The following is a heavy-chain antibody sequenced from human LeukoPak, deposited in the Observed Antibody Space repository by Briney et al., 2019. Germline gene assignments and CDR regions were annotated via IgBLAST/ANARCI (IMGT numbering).Heavy chain of an antibody. J-gene: IGHJ6*02. CDR2: IYSGGST. CDR3: AREAPLYYGEGYGMDV. Sequence: PGGSLRLSCAASGFTVSSNYMSWVRQAPGKGLEWVSVIYSGGSTYYADSVKGRFTISRDNSKNTLYLQMNSLRAEDTAVYYCAREAPLYYGEGYGMDVWGQGTTVTVSS. D-gene: IGHD3-3*01. V-gene: IGHV3-53*01. CDR1: GFTVSSNY.